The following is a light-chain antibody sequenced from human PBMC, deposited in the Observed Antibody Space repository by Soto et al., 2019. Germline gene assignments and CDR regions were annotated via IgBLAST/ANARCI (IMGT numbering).Light chain of an antibody. CDR1: NIGRKS. CDR3: QVWDSSTDHVV. V-gene: IGLV3-21*02. Sequence: SYELTQPPSVSVGPGQTARITCGEKNIGRKSVNWYQQKPGQAPVLVVYGDSDRPSGIPERFSGSNSGNTATLTISRVEAGDEAAYYCQVWDSSTDHVVFGGGTKLTVL. J-gene: IGLJ2*01. CDR2: GDS.